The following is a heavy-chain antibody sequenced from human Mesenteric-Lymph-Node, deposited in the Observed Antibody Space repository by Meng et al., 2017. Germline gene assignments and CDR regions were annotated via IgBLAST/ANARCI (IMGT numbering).Heavy chain of an antibody. V-gene: IGHV4-38-2*02. J-gene: IGHJ4*02. CDR1: GSSISSDYF. CDR3: ARDRADYFDY. Sequence: SETLSLTCTVSGSSISSDYFWGWIRQPPGKGLEWIGSIYHIGSTYYNPSLKSRVTMAVDTSKNQFSLRLSSVTAADTALYYCARDRADYFDYWGQGTLVTVSS. D-gene: IGHD3-10*01. CDR2: IYHIGST.